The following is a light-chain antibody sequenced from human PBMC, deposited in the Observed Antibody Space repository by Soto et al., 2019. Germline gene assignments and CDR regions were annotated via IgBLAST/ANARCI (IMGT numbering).Light chain of an antibody. CDR1: QSVSSY. J-gene: IGKJ4*01. CDR3: HQRRQWPLT. Sequence: EIVLTQSPATLSWSPGERATLSCRASQSVSSYLAWYQQKPGQAPRLLIYDASNRATGIPARFSGSGSGTDFTLTISSLEPEDFAVYYCHQRRQWPLTFGGGTKVDIK. V-gene: IGKV3-11*01. CDR2: DAS.